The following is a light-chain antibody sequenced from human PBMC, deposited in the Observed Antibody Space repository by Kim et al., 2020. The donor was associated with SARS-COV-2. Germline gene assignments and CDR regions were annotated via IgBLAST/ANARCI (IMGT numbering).Light chain of an antibody. J-gene: IGKJ2*01. V-gene: IGKV1-39*01. CDR3: QESYSTLYT. Sequence: LPNGVPSRFIGNGSGTDFTLTIASLQPEDFATYFCQESYSTLYTFGQGTKLEI.